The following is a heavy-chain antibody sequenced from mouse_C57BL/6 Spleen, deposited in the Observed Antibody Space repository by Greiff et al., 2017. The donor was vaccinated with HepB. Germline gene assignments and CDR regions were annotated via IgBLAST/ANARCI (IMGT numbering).Heavy chain of an antibody. D-gene: IGHD1-1*01. CDR1: GFSLTSYG. V-gene: IGHV2-5*01. J-gene: IGHJ1*03. CDR3: AKGETYYYGSSYVGYFDV. Sequence: VQRVESGPGLVQPSQSLSITCTVSGFSLTSYGVHWVRQSPGKGLEWLGVIWRGGSTDYNAAFMSRLSITKDNSKSQVFFKMNSLQADDTAIYYCAKGETYYYGSSYVGYFDVWGTGTTVTVSS. CDR2: IWRGGST.